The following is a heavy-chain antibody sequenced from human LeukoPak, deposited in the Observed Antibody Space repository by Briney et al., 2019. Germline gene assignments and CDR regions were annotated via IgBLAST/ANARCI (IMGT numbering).Heavy chain of an antibody. Sequence: ASVKVSCKASGYTFTSYGISWVRQAPGQGLEWMGWISAYNGNTNYAQKFQGRVTMTRDTSISTAYMELSRLRSDDTAVYYCASGRRGSSWYYWGQGTLVTVSS. CDR2: ISAYNGNT. D-gene: IGHD6-13*01. J-gene: IGHJ4*02. V-gene: IGHV1-18*01. CDR1: GYTFTSYG. CDR3: ASGRRGSSWYY.